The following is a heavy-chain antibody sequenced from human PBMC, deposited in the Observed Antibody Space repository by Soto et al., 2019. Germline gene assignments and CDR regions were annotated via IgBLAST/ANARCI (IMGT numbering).Heavy chain of an antibody. V-gene: IGHV1-69*06. Sequence: QVQLVQSGAEVKKPGPSVKVSCKASGGTFSSYAISWVRQAPGQGLEWMGGIIPIFGTANYAQKFQGRVTITADKSTSTAYMELSSLRSEDTAVYYCARGQMATTVYYYYGMDVWGQGTTVTVSS. J-gene: IGHJ6*02. CDR2: IIPIFGTA. CDR3: ARGQMATTVYYYYGMDV. CDR1: GGTFSSYA. D-gene: IGHD5-12*01.